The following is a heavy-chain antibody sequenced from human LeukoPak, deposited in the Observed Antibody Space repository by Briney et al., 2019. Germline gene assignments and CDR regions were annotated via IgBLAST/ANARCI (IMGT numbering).Heavy chain of an antibody. V-gene: IGHV3-21*01. J-gene: IGHJ3*02. CDR1: AFTFSSYS. CDR3: ARGGPVVPAGNDAFDI. CDR2: ISSSSSYI. D-gene: IGHD2-2*01. Sequence: GGSLALSCAAAAFTFSSYSMNWVRQARGKGLVWLSSISSSSSYIAYADSVKGRFTISRDNAKTSLYLQMNSLRAEDTAVYYCARGGPVVPAGNDAFDIWGQGTMVTVSS.